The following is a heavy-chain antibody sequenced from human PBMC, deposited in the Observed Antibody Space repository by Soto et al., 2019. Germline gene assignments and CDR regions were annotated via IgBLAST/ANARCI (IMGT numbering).Heavy chain of an antibody. D-gene: IGHD2-15*01. J-gene: IGHJ4*02. CDR1: GYTFTGYY. Sequence: SVKGSCEASGYTFTGYYMHWVRQAPGQGLEWMGWINPNSGGTNYAQKFQGWVTMTRDTSISTAYMELSRLRSDDTAVYYCAREVPGGYFDYWGQGTLVTVSS. V-gene: IGHV1-2*04. CDR2: INPNSGGT. CDR3: AREVPGGYFDY.